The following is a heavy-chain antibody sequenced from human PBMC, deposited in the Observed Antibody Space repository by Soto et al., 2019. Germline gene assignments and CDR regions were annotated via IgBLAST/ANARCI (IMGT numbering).Heavy chain of an antibody. CDR1: GFTFSSYW. CDR2: IKQDGSEK. V-gene: IGHV3-7*03. CDR3: ARESGGDTAMVEFRYYGMDV. J-gene: IGHJ6*02. Sequence: GGSLRLSCAASGFTFSSYWMSWVRQAPGKGLEWVANIKQDGSEKYYVDSVKGRFTISRDNAKNSLYLQMNSLRAEDTAVYYCARESGGDTAMVEFRYYGMDVWGQGTTVTAP. D-gene: IGHD5-18*01.